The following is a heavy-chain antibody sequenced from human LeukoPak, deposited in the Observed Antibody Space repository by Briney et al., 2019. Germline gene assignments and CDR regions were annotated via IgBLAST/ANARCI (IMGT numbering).Heavy chain of an antibody. CDR1: GFTFDDYG. CDR2: INWNGGST. J-gene: IGHJ4*02. Sequence: GGSLRLSCAASGFTFDDYGMSWVRQAPRKGLEWASGINWNGGSTGYADSVKGRFTISRDNAKNSLYLQMNSLRAEDTALYHCARVVSDLGSGSYTYYFDYWGQGTLVTVSS. D-gene: IGHD1-26*01. V-gene: IGHV3-20*01. CDR3: ARVVSDLGSGSYTYYFDY.